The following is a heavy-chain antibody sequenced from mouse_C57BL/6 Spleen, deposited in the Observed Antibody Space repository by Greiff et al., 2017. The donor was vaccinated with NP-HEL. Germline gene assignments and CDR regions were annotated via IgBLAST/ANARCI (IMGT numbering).Heavy chain of an antibody. J-gene: IGHJ3*01. CDR1: GYTFTDYY. CDR3: ARSGGNYGEVGCAY. D-gene: IGHD2-1*01. V-gene: IGHV1-26*01. Sequence: EVQLQQSGPELVKPGASVKISCKASGYTFTDYYMNWVKQSHGKSLEWIGDINPNNGGTSYNQKFKGKATLTVDKSSSTAYMELRSLTSEDSAVYYCARSGGNYGEVGCAYWGQGTLVTVSA. CDR2: INPNNGGT.